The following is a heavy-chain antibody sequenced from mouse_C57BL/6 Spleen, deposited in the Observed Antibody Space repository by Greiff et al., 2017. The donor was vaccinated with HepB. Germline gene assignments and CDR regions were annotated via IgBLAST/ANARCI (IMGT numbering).Heavy chain of an antibody. CDR3: ARRLQRYFDV. Sequence: QVQLKQPGAELVLPGASVKLSCKASGYTFTSYWMHWVKQRPGQGLEWIGEIDPSDSSTNYNQKFKGKSTLTVDKSSSTAYMQLSSLTSEDSAVYYCARRLQRYFDVWGTGTTVTVSS. V-gene: IGHV1-69*01. D-gene: IGHD2-13*01. CDR2: IDPSDSST. CDR1: GYTFTSYW. J-gene: IGHJ1*03.